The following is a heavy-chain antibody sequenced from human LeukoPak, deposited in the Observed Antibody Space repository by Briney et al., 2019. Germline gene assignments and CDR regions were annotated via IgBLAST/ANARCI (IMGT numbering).Heavy chain of an antibody. CDR1: GFTFSSYA. Sequence: GSLRLSCAASGFTFSSYAMSWVRQAPGKGLEWVPAISGSGGSTYYADSVKGRFTISRDNSKNTLYLQMNSLRAEDTAIYYCAKTRGWPYYFDYWGQGTLVTVSS. V-gene: IGHV3-23*01. CDR3: AKTRGWPYYFDY. CDR2: ISGSGGST. J-gene: IGHJ4*02. D-gene: IGHD6-19*01.